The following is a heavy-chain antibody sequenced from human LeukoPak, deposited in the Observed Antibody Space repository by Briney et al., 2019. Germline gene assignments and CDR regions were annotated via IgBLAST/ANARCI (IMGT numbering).Heavy chain of an antibody. Sequence: PSETLSLTCAVYGGSFSGYYRSWIRQPPGKGLEWIGEINHSGSTNYNPSLKSRVTISVDTSKNQFSLKLSSVTAADTAVYYCAVRAGYPYYYYYMDVWGKGTTVTVSS. CDR2: INHSGST. V-gene: IGHV4-34*01. CDR1: GGSFSGYY. CDR3: AVRAGYPYYYYYMDV. J-gene: IGHJ6*03. D-gene: IGHD3-9*01.